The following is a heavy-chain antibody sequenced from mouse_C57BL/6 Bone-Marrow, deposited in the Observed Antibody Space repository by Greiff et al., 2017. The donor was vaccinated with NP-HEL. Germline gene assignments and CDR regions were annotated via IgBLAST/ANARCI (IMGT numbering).Heavy chain of an antibody. V-gene: IGHV5-9-1*02. CDR1: GFTFSSYA. CDR2: ISSGGGYI. J-gene: IGHJ3*01. CDR3: TRALWFAY. Sequence: EVQGVESGEGLVQPGRSLKLSCAASGFTFSSYAMSWVRQIPEKRLEWVAYISSGGGYIYYLDSLKGRFIISRDNARNILYLQMSSLKSEDTAMYYCTRALWFAYWGQGTLVTVSA.